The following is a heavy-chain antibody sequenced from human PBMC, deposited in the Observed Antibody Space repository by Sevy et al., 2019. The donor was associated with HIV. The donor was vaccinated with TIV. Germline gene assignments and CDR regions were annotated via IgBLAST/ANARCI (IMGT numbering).Heavy chain of an antibody. Sequence: GGSLRLSCAASGFDFSIYSMSWVRQAPGKGLEWVSTLSFGCGKINYADYGKGRFTISRDNSKSSVYLQMNNMRVEDTAVYYCAREGCTKPHDYWGQGTLVTVSS. CDR3: AREGCTKPHDY. V-gene: IGHV3-23*01. J-gene: IGHJ4*02. D-gene: IGHD2-8*01. CDR1: GFDFSIYS. CDR2: LSFGCGKI.